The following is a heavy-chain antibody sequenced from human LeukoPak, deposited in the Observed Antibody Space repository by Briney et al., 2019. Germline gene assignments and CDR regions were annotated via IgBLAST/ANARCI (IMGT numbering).Heavy chain of an antibody. Sequence: SKTLSLTCAVYGGSFSGYYWSWIRQPPGKGLEWIGEINHSGSTNYNPSLKSRVTISVDTSKNQFSLKLSSVTAADTAVYYCARGLGYGSGSYYLPLDYWGQGTLVTVSS. D-gene: IGHD3-10*01. J-gene: IGHJ4*02. CDR3: ARGLGYGSGSYYLPLDY. CDR2: INHSGST. V-gene: IGHV4-34*01. CDR1: GGSFSGYY.